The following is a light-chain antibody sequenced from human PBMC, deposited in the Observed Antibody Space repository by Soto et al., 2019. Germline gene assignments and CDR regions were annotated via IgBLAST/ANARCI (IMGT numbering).Light chain of an antibody. CDR1: SSDVGGYNY. V-gene: IGLV2-14*03. CDR2: GVN. CDR3: TSYTTISTLVV. Sequence: QSVLTQPASGSGSPVQSITISCTGTSSDVGGYNYVSWYQHRPGNAPELIIYGVNNRPSGVSLRFSGSKSGNTASLTISGLQAEDEADYYCTSYTTISTLVVFGGGTKLTVL. J-gene: IGLJ2*01.